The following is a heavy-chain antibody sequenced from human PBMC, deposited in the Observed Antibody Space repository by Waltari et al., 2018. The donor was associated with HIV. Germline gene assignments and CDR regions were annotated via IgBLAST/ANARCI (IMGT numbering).Heavy chain of an antibody. V-gene: IGHV4-4*07. CDR2: IYTTGST. J-gene: IGHJ4*02. D-gene: IGHD1-26*01. Sequence: QVQLQESGPGLVKPSEALSLTCSVSGGSISSYYWSWIRQPAGKGLEWIGRIYTTGSTNYEPSLESRITVSVDTTKNQFSLKLGSVTAADTAVYYCARTSIVGATSYYFDYWGQGTLVTVSS. CDR1: GGSISSYY. CDR3: ARTSIVGATSYYFDY.